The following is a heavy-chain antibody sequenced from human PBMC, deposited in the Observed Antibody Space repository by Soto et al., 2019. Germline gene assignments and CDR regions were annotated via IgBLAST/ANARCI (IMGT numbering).Heavy chain of an antibody. V-gene: IGHV1-3*01. J-gene: IGHJ4*02. CDR2: INAGNGNT. CDR1: GYSFTSYA. CDR3: AGVWREYYFDY. Sequence: ASVKVSCKASGYSFTSYAMHWVRQAPGQRLEWMGWINAGNGNTKYSQKFQGRVTITRDTSASTAYMELSSLRSEDTAVYYCAGVWREYYFDYWGQGTLVTVSS. D-gene: IGHD3-3*01.